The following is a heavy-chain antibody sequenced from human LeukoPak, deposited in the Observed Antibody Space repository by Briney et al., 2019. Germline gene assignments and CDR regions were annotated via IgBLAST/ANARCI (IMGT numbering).Heavy chain of an antibody. CDR1: GFTFDDYA. CDR2: ISWNSGSI. Sequence: GGSLRLSCAASGFTFDDYAMHWVRQAPGKGLEWVSGISWNSGSIGYADSVKGRFTISRDNAKNSLYLQMNSLRAEDTALYYCAKGAGYSSSWAFDYWGQGTLVTVSP. J-gene: IGHJ4*02. V-gene: IGHV3-9*01. CDR3: AKGAGYSSSWAFDY. D-gene: IGHD6-13*01.